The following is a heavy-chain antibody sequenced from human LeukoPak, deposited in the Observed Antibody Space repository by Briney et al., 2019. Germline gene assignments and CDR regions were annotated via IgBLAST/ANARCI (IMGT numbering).Heavy chain of an antibody. Sequence: GGSLRLSCAASGFTFRSYGLHWVRQAPGKGLEWVAVISYDGSNKYYADAVKGRFTISRDNSKNTLYLQMNSLRAEDTAVYYCARVGGRSGYEIDYWGQGTLVTVSS. D-gene: IGHD5-12*01. CDR3: ARVGGRSGYEIDY. V-gene: IGHV3-30*03. CDR2: ISYDGSNK. CDR1: GFTFRSYG. J-gene: IGHJ4*02.